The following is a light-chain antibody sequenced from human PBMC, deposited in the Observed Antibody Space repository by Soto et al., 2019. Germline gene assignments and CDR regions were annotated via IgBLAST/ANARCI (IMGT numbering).Light chain of an antibody. J-gene: IGKJ1*01. CDR1: QSISSW. CDR3: QQYNSYWT. V-gene: IGKV1-5*03. Sequence: DIQMTHSPSTLSASVGDRVTITCRASQSISSWLAWYQQKPGKAPNLLIYKASSLEGGAPSRFSGSGSGTEFTLTISSLQPDDFATYYCQQYNSYWTFGQGTKVDIK. CDR2: KAS.